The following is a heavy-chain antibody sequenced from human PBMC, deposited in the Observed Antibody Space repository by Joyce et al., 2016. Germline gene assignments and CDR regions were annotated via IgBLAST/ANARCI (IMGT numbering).Heavy chain of an antibody. CDR1: GYYFSSYW. V-gene: IGHV5-51*01. Sequence: EVQLVQSGAAVEKTGESLKIPCKGSGYYFSSYWIGWGRQMPGKGLEWMGIIYPGDSDTGYTPSIQGQVTSAADKSISTAYLQWNSLKTSDTTIYYCARHSLPGRRPTEYFQDWGQGTLVTVSS. CDR3: ARHSLPGRRPTEYFQD. CDR2: IYPGDSDT. D-gene: IGHD6-25*01. J-gene: IGHJ1*01.